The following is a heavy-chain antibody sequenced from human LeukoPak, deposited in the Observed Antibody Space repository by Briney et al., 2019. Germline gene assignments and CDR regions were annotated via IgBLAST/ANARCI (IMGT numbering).Heavy chain of an antibody. V-gene: IGHV3-64*01. CDR2: ISAGGGST. Sequence: PGGSLRLSCAASGFTFSTYAMHWVRQAPGKGLEYVSSISAGGGSTYYGNSLKGRFTISRDNSKNTLYLQMGSPRAEDMAMYYCATDSPGQDYWGQGTLVTVSS. J-gene: IGHJ4*02. CDR3: ATDSPGQDY. CDR1: GFTFSTYA.